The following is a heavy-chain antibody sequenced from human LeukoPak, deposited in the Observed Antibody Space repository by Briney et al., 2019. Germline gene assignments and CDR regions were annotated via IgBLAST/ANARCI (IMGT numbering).Heavy chain of an antibody. CDR1: GFTFSSYG. V-gene: IGHV3-30*18. D-gene: IGHD3-9*01. Sequence: GGSLRLSCAAAGFTFSSYGMHWVRQAPGKGLEWVAVISYDGSNKYYAESVKGRFTISRDNSQNTLYLQLNSLRGEDTAVYYCAKGGLRYYDWLANWGQGTLVTVSS. CDR2: ISYDGSNK. J-gene: IGHJ4*02. CDR3: AKGGLRYYDWLAN.